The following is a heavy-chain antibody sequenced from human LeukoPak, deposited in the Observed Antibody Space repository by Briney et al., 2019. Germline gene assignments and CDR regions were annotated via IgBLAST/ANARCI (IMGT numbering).Heavy chain of an antibody. D-gene: IGHD2-15*01. Sequence: ASVKVSCKASGGTFSSYAISWVRQAPGQGLEWMGGIIPIFGTANYAQKFQGRVTITADESTSTAYMELSSLRSEDMAVYYCARDLNSYRYCSGGSCYSGFDYWGQGTLVTVSS. CDR1: GGTFSSYA. V-gene: IGHV1-69*13. CDR2: IIPIFGTA. J-gene: IGHJ4*02. CDR3: ARDLNSYRYCSGGSCYSGFDY.